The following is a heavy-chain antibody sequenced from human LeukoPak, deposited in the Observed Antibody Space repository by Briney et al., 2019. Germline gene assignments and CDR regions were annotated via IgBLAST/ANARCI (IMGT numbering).Heavy chain of an antibody. CDR1: GGTFRRYA. CDR2: ILPIFDTE. J-gene: IGHJ4*02. CDR3: ARGRAVAGPGDY. D-gene: IGHD6-19*01. V-gene: IGHV1-69*05. Sequence: ASVKVSCKSSGGTFRRYANSGVRQARGRGLEWVGMILPIFDTENYAQKFQGRVTITTDESTSTAYMELRSLRSEDTAVYYCARGRAVAGPGDYWGQGTLVTVSS.